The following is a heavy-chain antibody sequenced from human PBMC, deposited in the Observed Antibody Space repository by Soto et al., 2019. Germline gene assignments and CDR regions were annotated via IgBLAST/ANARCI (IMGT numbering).Heavy chain of an antibody. CDR2: ISWNSGSI. J-gene: IGHJ6*02. CDR1: GFTFDDYA. D-gene: IGHD6-19*01. V-gene: IGHV3-9*01. Sequence: GGSLRLSCAASGFTFDDYAMHWVRQAPGKGLEWVSGISWNSGSIGYADPVKGRFTISRDNAKNSLYLQMNSLRAEDTALYYCAKDFSSGRYYYYGMDVWGQGTTVTVSS. CDR3: AKDFSSGRYYYYGMDV.